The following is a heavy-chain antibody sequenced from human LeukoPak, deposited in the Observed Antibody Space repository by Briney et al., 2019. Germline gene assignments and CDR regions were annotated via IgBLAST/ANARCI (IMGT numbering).Heavy chain of an antibody. CDR1: GFIFSEYG. D-gene: IGHD4/OR15-4a*01. Sequence: GWALRLSCAISGFIFSEYGVDGVRQAAGRGLEGVAVMSYAGTNRYYGSSVRGRFTISSDSFRNKLYLQMHGLRAEDTDVYSCAKDQGLRCPNDALDIWGQGTMVTVSS. J-gene: IGHJ3*02. CDR2: MSYAGTNR. V-gene: IGHV3-30*18. CDR3: AKDQGLRCPNDALDI.